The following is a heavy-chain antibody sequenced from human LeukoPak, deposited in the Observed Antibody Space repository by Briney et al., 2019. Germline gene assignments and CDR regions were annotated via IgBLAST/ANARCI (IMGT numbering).Heavy chain of an antibody. CDR1: GYTFSNYY. D-gene: IGHD3-10*01. J-gene: IGHJ4*02. CDR3: ARDSGWPNYDC. V-gene: IGHV1-46*01. Sequence: ASVKVSCKTFGYTFSNYYIHWVRQAPGQGLEWVGQINPRDGTTAYAPKFQGRLTMTRDTSTTTVYLDLGSLTFDDTGIYYCARDSGWPNYDCWGQGALVTVSS. CDR2: INPRDGTT.